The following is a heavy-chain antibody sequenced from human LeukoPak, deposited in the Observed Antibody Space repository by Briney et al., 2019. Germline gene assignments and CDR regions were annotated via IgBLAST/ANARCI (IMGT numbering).Heavy chain of an antibody. J-gene: IGHJ4*02. CDR3: ARDVTTVGPLDS. Sequence: SVTVSCKASGDTFSNYAISWVRQAPGQGLEWMGRVIPILGKPTYAQRFQGRVTITADKPTTTVYMELSSLRSEDTAVYYCARDVTTVGPLDSWGQGTLVTVSS. CDR1: GDTFSNYA. CDR2: VIPILGKP. D-gene: IGHD4-23*01. V-gene: IGHV1-69*04.